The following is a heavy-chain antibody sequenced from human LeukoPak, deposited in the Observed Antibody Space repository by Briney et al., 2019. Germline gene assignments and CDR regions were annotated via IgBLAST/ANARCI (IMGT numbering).Heavy chain of an antibody. Sequence: GGSLRLSCAASGFNFSTYWMHWLRQAPGKGLVWVSRIKTDGSYTKYADSVKGRFTVSRDNAKNTLYLQMNSLRAEDTSVYYCARGTGYYIDLLDYWGQGTLVTVSS. CDR3: ARGTGYYIDLLDY. V-gene: IGHV3-74*03. J-gene: IGHJ4*02. CDR2: IKTDGSYT. D-gene: IGHD3-9*01. CDR1: GFNFSTYW.